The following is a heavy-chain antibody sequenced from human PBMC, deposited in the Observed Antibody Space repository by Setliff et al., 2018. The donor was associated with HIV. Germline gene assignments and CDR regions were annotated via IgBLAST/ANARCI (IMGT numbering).Heavy chain of an antibody. D-gene: IGHD3-22*01. CDR3: ARDVLDLVISVYGF. J-gene: IGHJ4*02. Sequence: SETLSLTCTVSDSGTYYWSWIRQPAGKGLERIGRVSSRGDTNYNPSLKSRVTMSVDTSKNQFSLKLNSVTAADTAVYYCARDVLDLVISVYGFWGQGIPVTVSS. V-gene: IGHV4-4*07. CDR2: VSSRGDT. CDR1: DSGTYY.